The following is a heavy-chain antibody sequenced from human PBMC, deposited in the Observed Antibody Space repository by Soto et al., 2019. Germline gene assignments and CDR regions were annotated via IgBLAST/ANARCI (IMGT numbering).Heavy chain of an antibody. J-gene: IGHJ6*02. V-gene: IGHV5-51*01. CDR1: GYSFTSYW. D-gene: IGHD5-18*01. CDR2: IYPGDSDT. CDR3: ARHDGYSYGYRYYYGMDV. Sequence: GESLKISCKGSGYSFTSYWIGWVRQMPGKGLEWMGIIYPGDSDTRYSPSFQGQVTISADKSISTAYLQWSSLKASDTAMYYCARHDGYSYGYRYYYGMDVWGQGTTVTVSS.